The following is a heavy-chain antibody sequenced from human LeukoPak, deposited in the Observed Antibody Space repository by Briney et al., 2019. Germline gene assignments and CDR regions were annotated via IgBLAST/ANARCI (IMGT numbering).Heavy chain of an antibody. D-gene: IGHD3-10*01. J-gene: IGHJ4*02. CDR1: GYSFTALY. CDR3: ARDGEYGTGSYYRGCFDY. V-gene: IGHV1-2*02. CDR2: IHPRSGET. Sequence: ASVKVSCKASGYSFTALYIHWVRQAPGQGLEWMGWIHPRSGETNYAYKFRGRVTMTRDTSISTTYMDLGSLGSDDTAVYYCARDGEYGTGSYYRGCFDYWGQGTLVTVSS.